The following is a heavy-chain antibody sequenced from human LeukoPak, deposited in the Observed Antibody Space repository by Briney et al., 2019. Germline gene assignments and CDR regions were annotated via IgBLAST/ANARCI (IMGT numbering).Heavy chain of an antibody. J-gene: IGHJ4*02. CDR2: INTDGDTT. V-gene: IGHV3-74*01. CDR3: ARDQGYDGRGNYYPYHFDC. D-gene: IGHD3-22*01. Sequence: GGSLRLSCVASGIIFSNYWMHWVRQAPGKGLVWVSRINTDGDTTTYADSVKGRFTISRDNAKNSLYLQMSSLTAEDTALYYCARDQGYDGRGNYYPYHFDCWGQGTLVTVSS. CDR1: GIIFSNYW.